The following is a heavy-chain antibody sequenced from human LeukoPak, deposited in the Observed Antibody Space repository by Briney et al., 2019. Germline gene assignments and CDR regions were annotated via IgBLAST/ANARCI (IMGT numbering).Heavy chain of an antibody. V-gene: IGHV3-7*01. CDR3: ARGHYQIEL. Sequence: GGSLRLSCAASGFIFSTYSMSWVRQAPGKGLEWAATIKLDGSEKYYVDSVKGRFTISRDNVRNSLFLQMNSLRTEDTSVYYCARGHYQIELWGQGTLVTVSS. CDR1: GFIFSTYS. D-gene: IGHD3-10*01. J-gene: IGHJ4*02. CDR2: IKLDGSEK.